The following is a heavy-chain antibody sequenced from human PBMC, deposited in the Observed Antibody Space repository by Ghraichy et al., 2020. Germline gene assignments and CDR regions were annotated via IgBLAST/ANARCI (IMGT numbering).Heavy chain of an antibody. V-gene: IGHV3-23*01. CDR2: ISGSGGST. CDR1: GFTFSSYA. D-gene: IGHD2-2*01. CDR3: AKDRTLGYCSSTSCHERTPYYYYGMDV. J-gene: IGHJ6*02. Sequence: GESLNISCAASGFTFSSYAMSWVRQAPGKGLEWVSAISGSGGSTYYADSVKGRFTISRDNSKNTLYLQMNSLRAEDTAVYYCAKDRTLGYCSSTSCHERTPYYYYGMDVWGQGTTVTVSS.